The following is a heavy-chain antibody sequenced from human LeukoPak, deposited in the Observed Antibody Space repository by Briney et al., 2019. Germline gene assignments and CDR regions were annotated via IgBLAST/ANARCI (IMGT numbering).Heavy chain of an antibody. Sequence: SETLSLTCTASGGSISSSSYYWGWIRQPPGKGLEWIGSIYYSGSTYYNPSLKSRVTISVDTSKNQFSLRLSSVTAADTAVYYCARHLAAPSSSWQTYYYYYMDVWGKGTTVTVSS. CDR3: ARHLAAPSSSWQTYYYYYMDV. CDR1: GGSISSSSYY. J-gene: IGHJ6*03. V-gene: IGHV4-39*01. CDR2: IYYSGST. D-gene: IGHD6-13*01.